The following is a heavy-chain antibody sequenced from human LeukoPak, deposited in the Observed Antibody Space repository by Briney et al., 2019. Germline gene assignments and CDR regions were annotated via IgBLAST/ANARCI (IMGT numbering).Heavy chain of an antibody. CDR2: IYYTGST. Sequence: SETLSLTCTVSGASISDYYWTWIRQPPGNGLEWIGYIYYTGSTNYNPSLKSRVVISLDKSNNQFSLKLNSVTAADTAVYYCARFSTMLDFWGRGTLVTVSS. CDR3: ARFSTMLDF. J-gene: IGHJ4*02. V-gene: IGHV4-59*01. CDR1: GASISDYY. D-gene: IGHD3-10*01.